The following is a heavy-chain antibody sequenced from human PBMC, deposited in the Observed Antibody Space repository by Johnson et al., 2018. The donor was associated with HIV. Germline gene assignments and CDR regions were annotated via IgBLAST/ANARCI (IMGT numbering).Heavy chain of an antibody. CDR3: ARVVGYKYGSAGDNDAFDI. J-gene: IGHJ3*02. CDR2: INWNGGST. Sequence: EVQLVESGGGLVQPGGSLRLSCAASGFTFDDYGMSWVRQAPGKGLEWVSDINWNGGSTGYADSVKGRFTISSDNAKNSLYLQMNSLRAEDTALYYCARVVGYKYGSAGDNDAFDIWGQGTMVTVSS. D-gene: IGHD5-18*01. CDR1: GFTFDDYG. V-gene: IGHV3-20*04.